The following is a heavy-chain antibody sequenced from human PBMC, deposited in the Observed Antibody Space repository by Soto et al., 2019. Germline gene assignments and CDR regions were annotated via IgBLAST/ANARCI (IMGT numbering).Heavy chain of an antibody. CDR3: ARDWSRSSGSFGMDV. Sequence: QVQLQESGPGLVMPSQTLSLTCSVSGGSISSGGYYWTWIRQRPGKGLEWVGYIYYSGTTYYSPSLKSRLTISGDTSKNQFSLRLTSVTAADTAVYYCARDWSRSSGSFGMDVWGQGTAVTVSS. CDR2: IYYSGTT. D-gene: IGHD3-10*01. V-gene: IGHV4-31*03. J-gene: IGHJ6*02. CDR1: GGSISSGGYY.